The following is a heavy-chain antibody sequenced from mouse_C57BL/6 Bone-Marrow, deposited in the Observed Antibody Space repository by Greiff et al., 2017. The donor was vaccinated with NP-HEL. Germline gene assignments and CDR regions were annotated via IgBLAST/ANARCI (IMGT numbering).Heavy chain of an antibody. V-gene: IGHV1-80*01. CDR1: DYAFSSYW. CDR3: ARGDYGSSRFGYAMDY. J-gene: IGHJ4*01. CDR2: IYPGDGDT. Sequence: QVQLQQSGAELVKPGASVKISCKTSDYAFSSYWMNWVKQRPGKGLEWIGQIYPGDGDTNYNGKFKGKATLTADKSSSTVYIQLSSLTSEDSAVYLCARGDYGSSRFGYAMDYWGQGTSVTVSS. D-gene: IGHD1-1*01.